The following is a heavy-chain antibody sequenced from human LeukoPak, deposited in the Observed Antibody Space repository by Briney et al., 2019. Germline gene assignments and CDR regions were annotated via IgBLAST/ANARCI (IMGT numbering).Heavy chain of an antibody. J-gene: IGHJ4*02. D-gene: IGHD1-14*01. CDR1: GFTFTSYW. CDR3: TRDRSRAEDD. Sequence: GSLKLSCTASGFTFTSYWMSWVRQAPGKGLEWVANINQGGSDKYYVDSVKGRFTISRDNANNLLYLQMNSLRGEDTAVYYCTRDRSRAEDDWGQGTLVTVSS. CDR2: INQGGSDK. V-gene: IGHV3-7*01.